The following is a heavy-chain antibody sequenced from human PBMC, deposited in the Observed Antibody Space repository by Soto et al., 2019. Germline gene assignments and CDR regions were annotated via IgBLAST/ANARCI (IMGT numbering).Heavy chain of an antibody. V-gene: IGHV1-46*03. CDR3: GRGKGARPGGGGTEPLDI. J-gene: IGHJ3*02. CDR1: GYSFTSQY. CDR2: INPNGGST. Sequence: QVQLVQSGAEVKKPGASVKISCKASGYSFTSQYVHWVRQAPGQGLEWMGIINPNGGSTTYAQKFRGRVAMTGDTARRPGYKGLGSLRSGDTAVYYCGRGKGARPGGGGTEPLDIWGQGTMVTVAS. D-gene: IGHD3-16*01.